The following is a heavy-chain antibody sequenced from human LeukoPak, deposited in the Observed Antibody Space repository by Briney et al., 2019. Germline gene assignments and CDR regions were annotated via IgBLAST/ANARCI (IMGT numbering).Heavy chain of an antibody. CDR3: TRPRDY. CDR1: GFTFSASA. Sequence: GGSLRLSCAASGFTFSASAIHWVRQASGRGLEWVGRIRSRASNYATAYAASVKGRFTISRDDSTSTAYLQMNSLQTEDTAVYYCTRPRDYWGQGTLVTVSS. V-gene: IGHV3-73*01. J-gene: IGHJ4*02. CDR2: IRSRASNYAT.